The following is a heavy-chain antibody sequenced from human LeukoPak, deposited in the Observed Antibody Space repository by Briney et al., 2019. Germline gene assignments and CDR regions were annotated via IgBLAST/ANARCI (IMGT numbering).Heavy chain of an antibody. CDR2: ISDGGSVT. CDR3: AKDSWERKFWSGYYTPTSHFDY. J-gene: IGHJ4*02. CDR1: GFTFSNYA. V-gene: IGHV3-23*01. D-gene: IGHD3-3*01. Sequence: QSGGSLRLSCAASGFTFSNYAMSGVRQAPGKGLEWVSTISDGGSVTHYADFVRGRFTISRDNSKNTLYLQINSLRADDTAVYFCAKDSWERKFWSGYYTPTSHFDYWGQGTLVTVSS.